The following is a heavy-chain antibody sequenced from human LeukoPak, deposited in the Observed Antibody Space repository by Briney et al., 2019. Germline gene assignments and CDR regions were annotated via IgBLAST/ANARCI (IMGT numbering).Heavy chain of an antibody. CDR3: ARGIYSGYDRSFDC. Sequence: SETLSLTCTVSGGSISSYYWIWIRQPPGKGLEWIGYTHYSGSTNYNPSLKSRVSISLDTSKTQFSLKLTSVTAADTAVYYCARGIYSGYDRSFDCWGQGTLVTVSS. J-gene: IGHJ4*02. CDR1: GGSISSYY. D-gene: IGHD5-12*01. V-gene: IGHV4-59*01. CDR2: THYSGST.